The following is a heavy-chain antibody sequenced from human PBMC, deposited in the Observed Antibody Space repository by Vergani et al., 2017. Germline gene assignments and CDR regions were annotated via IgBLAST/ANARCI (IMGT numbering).Heavy chain of an antibody. CDR2: ISSSGSTI. CDR1: GFTFSDYY. V-gene: IGHV3-11*01. Sequence: VQMVESGGGLVQPGGSLRLSCAASGFTFSDYYMSWIRQAPGKGLEWVSYISSSGSTIYYADSVKGRFTISRDNAKNSLYLQMNSLRAEDTAVYYCAREQRYYDSSGNDAFDIWGQGTMVTVSS. D-gene: IGHD3-22*01. CDR3: AREQRYYDSSGNDAFDI. J-gene: IGHJ3*02.